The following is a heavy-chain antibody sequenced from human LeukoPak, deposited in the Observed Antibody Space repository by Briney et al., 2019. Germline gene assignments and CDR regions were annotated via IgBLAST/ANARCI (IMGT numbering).Heavy chain of an antibody. CDR1: GFNFRSYA. CDR2: ISGSAGST. Sequence: PGGSLRLSCAASGFNFRSYAMSWVRQAPGKGLEWVSGISGSAGSTFYADSVKGRFTISRDNFNNTLYLQMNSLRADDTAVYYCAKDRVRIWEPTCFDYWGQGVLVTVSS. D-gene: IGHD1-26*01. CDR3: AKDRVRIWEPTCFDY. J-gene: IGHJ4*02. V-gene: IGHV3-23*01.